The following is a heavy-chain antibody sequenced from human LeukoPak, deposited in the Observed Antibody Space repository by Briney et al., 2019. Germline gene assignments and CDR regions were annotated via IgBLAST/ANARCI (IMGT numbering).Heavy chain of an antibody. J-gene: IGHJ4*02. V-gene: IGHV1-69*05. D-gene: IGHD3-22*01. CDR3: ASSYYDSSGFFDY. CDR1: GGTFSSYA. Sequence: SVKVSCKASGGTFSSYAISWVRQAPGQGLEWMGRIIPIFGTANYAQKFQVRVTITTDESTSTAYMELSSLRSEDTAVYYCASSYYDSSGFFDYWGQGTLVTVSS. CDR2: IIPIFGTA.